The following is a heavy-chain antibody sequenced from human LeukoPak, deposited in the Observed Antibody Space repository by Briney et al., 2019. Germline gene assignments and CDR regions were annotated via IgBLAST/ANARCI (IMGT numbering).Heavy chain of an antibody. D-gene: IGHD3-10*01. Sequence: GGSLRLSCAASGFTFSNAWMSWVRQAPGKGLEWVGRIKSKTDGGTTDYAAPVKGRFTISRDDSKNTLYLQMNSLKTEDTAVYYCTSALGGFTKVRVRFYYYGMDVWGKGTTVTVSS. J-gene: IGHJ6*04. CDR1: GFTFSNAW. CDR3: TSALGGFTKVRVRFYYYGMDV. CDR2: IKSKTDGGTT. V-gene: IGHV3-15*01.